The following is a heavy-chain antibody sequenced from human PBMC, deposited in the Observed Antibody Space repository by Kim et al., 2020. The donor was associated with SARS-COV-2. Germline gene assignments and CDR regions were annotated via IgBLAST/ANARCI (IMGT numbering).Heavy chain of an antibody. D-gene: IGHD7-27*01. J-gene: IGHJ4*02. CDR3: ARATGEGSDY. Sequence: STYYNPSLKSRVTISVDTSKNQFSLKLSSVTAADTAVYYCARATGEGSDYWGQGTLVTVSS. CDR2: ST. V-gene: IGHV4-31*02.